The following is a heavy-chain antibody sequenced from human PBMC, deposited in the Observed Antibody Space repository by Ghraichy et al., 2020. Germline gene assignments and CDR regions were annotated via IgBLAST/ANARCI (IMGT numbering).Heavy chain of an antibody. CDR2: IYTSGST. CDR1: GGSISSYY. J-gene: IGHJ6*02. V-gene: IGHV4-4*09. Sequence: SETLSLTCTVSGGSISSYYWSWIRQPPGKGLEWIGYIYTSGSTNYNPSLKSRVTISVDTSKNQFSLKLSSVTAADTAVYYCARHATVTTTSYYYYGMDVWGQGTTVTVSS. D-gene: IGHD4-17*01. CDR3: ARHATVTTTSYYYYGMDV.